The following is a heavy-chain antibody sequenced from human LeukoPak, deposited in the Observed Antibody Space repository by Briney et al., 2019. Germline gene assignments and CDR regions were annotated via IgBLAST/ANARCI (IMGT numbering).Heavy chain of an antibody. J-gene: IGHJ4*02. D-gene: IGHD3-10*01. CDR3: ARGSRYYYGSAIFDY. Sequence: SETLSLTCAVYGGSFSGYYWSWIRQPPGKGLEWIGEINHSGSTNYNPSLKSRVTISVDTSKNQFSLKLSSVTAADTAVYYCARGSRYYYGSAIFDYWGQGTLVTVSP. V-gene: IGHV4-34*01. CDR1: GGSFSGYY. CDR2: INHSGST.